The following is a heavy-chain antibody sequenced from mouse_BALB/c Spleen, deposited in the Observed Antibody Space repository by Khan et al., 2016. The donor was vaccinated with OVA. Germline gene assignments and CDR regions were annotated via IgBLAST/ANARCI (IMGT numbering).Heavy chain of an antibody. J-gene: IGHJ3*01. CDR1: GYSITSEYA. CDR2: INYSGNT. CDR3: ERKDYYDYEPFPK. V-gene: IGHV3-2*02. D-gene: IGHD2-4*01. Sequence: EVQLQESGPGLVKPSQSLSLTCTVTGYSITSEYAWNWIRHFPGNKLEWMGYINYSGNTRYNPSLKSRISITRDTSKNQFFLQLNSVTTEDTATYNCERKDYYDYEPFPKWGQGTLVTVSA.